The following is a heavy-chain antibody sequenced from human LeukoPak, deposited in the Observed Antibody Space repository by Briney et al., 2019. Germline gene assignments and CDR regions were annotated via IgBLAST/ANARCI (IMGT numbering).Heavy chain of an antibody. V-gene: IGHV1-3*01. D-gene: IGHD6-13*01. CDR2: INAGNGNT. J-gene: IGHJ6*02. CDR3: AAPKPAAGTDYYYYGMDV. CDR1: GYTFTSYA. Sequence: ASVKVSCKASGYTFTSYAMHWVRQAPGQRLEWMGWINAGNGNTKYSQEFQGRVTITRDTSASTAYMELSSLRSEDTAVYYCAAPKPAAGTDYYYYGMDVWGQGTTVTVSS.